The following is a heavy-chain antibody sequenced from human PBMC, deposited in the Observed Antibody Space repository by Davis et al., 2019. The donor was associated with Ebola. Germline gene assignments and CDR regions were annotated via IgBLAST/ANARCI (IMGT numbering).Heavy chain of an antibody. Sequence: PGGSLRLSCAASGFTFSSYGMHWVRQAPGKGLEWVAVIWYDGSNKYYADSVKGRFTISRDNSKNTLYLQMNSLRAEDTAVYYCARDTSVRYFDWLLPDWGQGTLVTVSS. D-gene: IGHD3-9*01. J-gene: IGHJ4*02. V-gene: IGHV3-33*01. CDR3: ARDTSVRYFDWLLPD. CDR2: IWYDGSNK. CDR1: GFTFSSYG.